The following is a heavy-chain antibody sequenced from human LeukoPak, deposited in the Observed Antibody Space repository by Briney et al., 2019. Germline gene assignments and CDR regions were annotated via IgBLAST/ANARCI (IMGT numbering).Heavy chain of an antibody. CDR1: GFTFSSHA. Sequence: GGSLRLSCAASGFTFSSHAMHWVRQAPGKGLEWVSVFYSGGSTYFADSVKGRFTISRDNSKNTLYLQMNSLRAEDTAVYYCATLKGKAFDYWGQGTLVTVPS. J-gene: IGHJ4*02. CDR3: ATLKGKAFDY. CDR2: FYSGGST. V-gene: IGHV3-53*01.